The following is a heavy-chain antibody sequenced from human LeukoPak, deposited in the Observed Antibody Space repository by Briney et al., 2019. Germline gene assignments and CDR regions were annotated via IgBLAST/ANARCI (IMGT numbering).Heavy chain of an antibody. Sequence: GGSLRLSCAASEFTLYNYPMSWVRQAPGKGLEWVSGISGSGAGTYYADSVGGRFTISRDDSKNTVYLQMNSLRAEDTAVYYCAKLLLWFGEFRGSGHFDSWAQGTLVTVSS. CDR2: ISGSGAGT. J-gene: IGHJ4*02. V-gene: IGHV3-23*01. CDR1: EFTLYNYP. D-gene: IGHD3-10*01. CDR3: AKLLLWFGEFRGSGHFDS.